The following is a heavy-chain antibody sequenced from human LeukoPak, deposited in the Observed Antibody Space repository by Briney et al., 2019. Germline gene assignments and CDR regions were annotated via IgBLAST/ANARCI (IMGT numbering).Heavy chain of an antibody. J-gene: IGHJ3*02. D-gene: IGHD3-10*01. V-gene: IGHV4-34*01. CDR3: AKSNGYGLVDI. CDR1: GGSFSGYY. Sequence: PSETLSLTCAVYGGSFSGYYWSWIRQPPGKGLEWIGEINHSGSTNYNPSLKSRVTISVDTSKNRFSLKLNSVTAADTAVYYCAKSNGYGLVDIWGQGTMVTVSS. CDR2: INHSGST.